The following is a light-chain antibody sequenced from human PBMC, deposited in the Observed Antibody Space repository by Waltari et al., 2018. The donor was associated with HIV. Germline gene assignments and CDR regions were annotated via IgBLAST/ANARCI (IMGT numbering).Light chain of an antibody. CDR1: SSDIGVYDS. CDR3: SSYTTTSFLI. J-gene: IGLJ2*01. CDR2: EVN. Sequence: QSALTQPASVSGSPGQSITISCTGTSSDIGVYDSVSWYQQHPGKAPKLIIYEVNNRPSGVSNRFSGSKSGNTASLSISGLQAEDEADYHCSSYTTTSFLIFGGGTKLTAL. V-gene: IGLV2-14*01.